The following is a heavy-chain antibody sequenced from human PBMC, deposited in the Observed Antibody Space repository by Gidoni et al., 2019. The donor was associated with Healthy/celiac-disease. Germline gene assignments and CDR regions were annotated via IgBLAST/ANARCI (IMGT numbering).Heavy chain of an antibody. V-gene: IGHV3-23*01. CDR1: GFTFSSFA. CDR2: ISGSGGST. Sequence: EVQLLESGGGLVQPGGSLRLSCAAAGFTFSSFAMSWVRQAPGKGLEWVSAISGSGGSTYYADSGKGRFTISRDNSKNTLYLQMNSLRAEDTAVYYCAKDRAMTTVTSGLFDYWGQGTLVTVSS. J-gene: IGHJ4*02. D-gene: IGHD4-17*01. CDR3: AKDRAMTTVTSGLFDY.